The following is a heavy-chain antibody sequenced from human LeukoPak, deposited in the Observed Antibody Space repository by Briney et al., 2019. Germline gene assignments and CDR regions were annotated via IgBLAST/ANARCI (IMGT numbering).Heavy chain of an antibody. D-gene: IGHD6-13*01. J-gene: IGHJ6*02. CDR2: INAGNGNT. V-gene: IGHV1-3*01. CDR1: VYTFTSYA. CDR3: ARGPGIAAAGYYYYGMDV. Sequence: ASVKVSCKASVYTFTSYAMHWVRQAPGQRLEWMGWINAGNGNTKYSQKFQGRVTITRDTSASTAYMELSSLRSEDTAVYYCARGPGIAAAGYYYYGMDVWGQGTTVTVSS.